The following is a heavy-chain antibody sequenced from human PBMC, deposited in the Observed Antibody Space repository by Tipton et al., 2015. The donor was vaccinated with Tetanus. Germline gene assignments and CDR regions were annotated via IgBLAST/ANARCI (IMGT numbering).Heavy chain of an antibody. J-gene: IGHJ4*02. CDR3: VRGRGLGAYSYGFEY. CDR2: IYYSGST. CDR1: GGSISGSSYY. Sequence: TLSLTCSVSGGSISGSSYYWSWIRQPPGKALEWIGSIYYSGSTFYHLSLQSRVTISVDTSKNQFSLKLTSVTAADTAVYYCVRGRGLGAYSYGFEYWGRGALVTVSS. D-gene: IGHD5-18*01. V-gene: IGHV4-39*07.